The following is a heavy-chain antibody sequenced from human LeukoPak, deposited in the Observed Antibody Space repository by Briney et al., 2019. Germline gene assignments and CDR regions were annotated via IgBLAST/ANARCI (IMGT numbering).Heavy chain of an antibody. J-gene: IGHJ4*02. V-gene: IGHV1-18*01. D-gene: IGHD3-10*01. CDR2: ISAYNGNT. Sequence: ASVNVSCQASVYTFTNYGISWVRQAPGQGLEWMGWISAYNGNTNYAQKLQGRVTMTTDTSTSTAYMELRSLGSDDTAVYYCARGTMVRGVPFDYWGQGTLVTVSS. CDR1: VYTFTNYG. CDR3: ARGTMVRGVPFDY.